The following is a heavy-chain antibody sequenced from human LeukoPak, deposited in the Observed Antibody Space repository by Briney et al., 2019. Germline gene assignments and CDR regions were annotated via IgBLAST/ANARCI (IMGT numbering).Heavy chain of an antibody. CDR3: ASAQYYDSSGIIDY. V-gene: IGHV4-59*01. CDR1: GGSINNYY. Sequence: KPSETLSLTCTVSGGSINNYYWSWIRQPPGKGLEWIGSIYYSGSTNYNPSLKSRVTISVDTSKNQFSLKLSSVTAADTAVYYCASAQYYDSSGIIDYWGRGTLVTVSS. J-gene: IGHJ4*02. D-gene: IGHD3-22*01. CDR2: IYYSGST.